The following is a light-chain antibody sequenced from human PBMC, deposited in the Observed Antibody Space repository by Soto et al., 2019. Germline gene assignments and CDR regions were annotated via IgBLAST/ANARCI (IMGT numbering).Light chain of an antibody. Sequence: PGERATLPCRASLTVSDNYLAWYQQKAGQGPRLVIYGASSRATGIPDRFSGSGSGTDFTITISSPQSEDFAVYYCQQYNNWPPITFGQGQDWRL. V-gene: IGKV3D-15*01. CDR1: LTVSDN. J-gene: IGKJ5*01. CDR3: QQYNNWPPIT. CDR2: GAS.